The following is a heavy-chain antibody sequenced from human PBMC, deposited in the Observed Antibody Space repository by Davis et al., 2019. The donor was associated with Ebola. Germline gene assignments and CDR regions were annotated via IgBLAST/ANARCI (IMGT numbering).Heavy chain of an antibody. D-gene: IGHD4-11*01. J-gene: IGHJ4*02. CDR3: ARQHRVTRPLDY. CDR1: GGSLSSSGYN. V-gene: IGHV4-39*01. Sequence: SETLSLTCSVFGGSLSSSGYNWGWVRQSPGKGLEFIGSIYHNGDTYYNPSLKSRLTISADTSRNQLFLKLTSLTAADTAVYYCARQHRVTRPLDYWGQGILVTVSS. CDR2: IYHNGDT.